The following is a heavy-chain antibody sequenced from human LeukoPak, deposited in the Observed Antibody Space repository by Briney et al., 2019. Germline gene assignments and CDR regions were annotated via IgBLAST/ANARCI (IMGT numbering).Heavy chain of an antibody. Sequence: PSETLSLTCAVYGGSFSGYYWSWIRQPPGKGLEWIGEINHSGSTNYNPSLKSRVTISVDTSKNQFSLKLSSVTAADTAVYYCARARSDYGDYVFDYWGQGTLVTVSS. CDR1: GGSFSGYY. CDR3: ARARSDYGDYVFDY. D-gene: IGHD4-17*01. CDR2: INHSGST. V-gene: IGHV4-34*01. J-gene: IGHJ4*02.